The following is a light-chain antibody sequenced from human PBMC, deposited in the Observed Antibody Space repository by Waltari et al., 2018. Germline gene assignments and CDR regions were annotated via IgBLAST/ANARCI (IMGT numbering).Light chain of an antibody. V-gene: IGLV1-40*01. J-gene: IGLJ3*02. CDR1: GSNIGAGYD. CDR2: GSS. CDR3: QSYDTSLSVV. Sequence: QSVLTQPPSVSGAPGQRVTISCTGSGSNIGAGYDVHWYQHLPRAAPKPLIYGSSRRPLGVPDRFFGSTSCTSASLAITGLQAEDEGDYYCQSYDTSLSVVFGGGTKLTVL.